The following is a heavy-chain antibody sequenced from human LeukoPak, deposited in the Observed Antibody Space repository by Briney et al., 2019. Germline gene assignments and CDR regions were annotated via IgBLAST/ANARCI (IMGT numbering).Heavy chain of an antibody. V-gene: IGHV3-30*02. J-gene: IGHJ5*02. CDR2: IRYDGNNK. Sequence: GGSLRLSCGASGFTFSRYGMHWVSQAPGKRLEWVAFIRYDGNNKYQPDSVKGRFTISRDNSKNTLYLQMNSLRTEDTAVYYCAKDLKQWTTPEDNWFDPWGQGTLVTVSS. D-gene: IGHD6-19*01. CDR3: AKDLKQWTTPEDNWFDP. CDR1: GFTFSRYG.